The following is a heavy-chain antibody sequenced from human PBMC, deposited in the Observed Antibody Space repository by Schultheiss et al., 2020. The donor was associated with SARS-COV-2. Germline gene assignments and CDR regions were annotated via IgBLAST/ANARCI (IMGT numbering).Heavy chain of an antibody. D-gene: IGHD3-16*01. V-gene: IGHV4-39*07. CDR2: INHSGST. J-gene: IGHJ3*02. Sequence: SQTLSLTCTVSGGSISSSSYYWSWIRQSPGKGLEWIGEINHSGSTNYNPSLKSRLTTSVDTSKNQFSLKVTSVTGADTAVYYCARRGATFFAFDIWGQGTMVTVSS. CDR1: GGSISSSSYY. CDR3: ARRGATFFAFDI.